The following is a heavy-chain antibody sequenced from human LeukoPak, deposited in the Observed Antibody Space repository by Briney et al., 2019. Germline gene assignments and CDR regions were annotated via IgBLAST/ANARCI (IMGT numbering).Heavy chain of an antibody. D-gene: IGHD1-26*01. V-gene: IGHV3-30*18. CDR2: ISYDGSNK. J-gene: IGHJ4*02. Sequence: GGPVRLPCGPWGFPYCSLGMHGLPQAPGKGVEGVAVISYDGSNKYYADSVKGRFTISRDNSKNTLYLQMNSLRAEDTAVYYCAKGSQWELQYYFDYWGQGTLVTVSS. CDR3: AKGSQWELQYYFDY. CDR1: GFPYCSLG.